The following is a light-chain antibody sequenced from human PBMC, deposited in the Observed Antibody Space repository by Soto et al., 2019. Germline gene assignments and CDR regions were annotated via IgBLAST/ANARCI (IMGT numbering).Light chain of an antibody. V-gene: IGKV3-20*01. CDR3: QQCGSSPWT. CDR1: QSVSSYY. Sequence: EIVLTQSPGTLSLSPGERATLSCRASQSVSSYYLAWYQQKPGQAPRLLIYAASSRATGIPDRFSGGGSGTDFTLTISRLEHEDCEVYYCQQCGSSPWTLRQGTKADIK. J-gene: IGKJ1*01. CDR2: AAS.